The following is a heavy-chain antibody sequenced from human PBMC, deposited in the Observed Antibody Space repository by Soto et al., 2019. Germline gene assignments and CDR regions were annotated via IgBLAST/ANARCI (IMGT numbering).Heavy chain of an antibody. J-gene: IGHJ4*02. V-gene: IGHV3-23*01. CDR2: SGGRGTSA. CDR1: GFSFSNYA. CDR3: AKSRYVDSSGDCYDF. D-gene: IGHD3-22*01. Sequence: EVQLLASGGGLVQPGGSLRLSCAASGFSFSNYAMSWVRQAPGKGLEWLSGSGGRGTSAYYADSVKGRFAISRDNSENTVFLQLNSLSADDTAVYFCAKSRYVDSSGDCYDFWGQGTLGTVAS.